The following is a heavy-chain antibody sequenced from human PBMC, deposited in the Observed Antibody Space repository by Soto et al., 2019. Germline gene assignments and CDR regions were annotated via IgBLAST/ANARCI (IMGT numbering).Heavy chain of an antibody. CDR1: GGTFSSYA. CDR3: ARDYNDLYYDFWSGYWGGFDP. CDR2: ISAYNGNT. J-gene: IGHJ5*02. Sequence: QVQLVQSGAEVKKPGSSVKVSCKASGGTFSSYAISWVRQAPGQGLEWMGWISAYNGNTNYAQKLQGRVTMTTDTSTSTAYMELRSLRSDDTAVYYCARDYNDLYYDFWSGYWGGFDPWGQGTLVTVSS. D-gene: IGHD3-3*01. V-gene: IGHV1-18*01.